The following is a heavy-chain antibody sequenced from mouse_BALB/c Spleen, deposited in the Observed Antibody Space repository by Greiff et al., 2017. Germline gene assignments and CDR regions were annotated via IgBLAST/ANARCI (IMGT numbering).Heavy chain of an antibody. Sequence: EVQLVESGPGLVKPSQSLSLTCTVTDYSITSDYAWNWIRQFPGNKLEWMGYISYSGSTSYNPSLKSRISITRDTSKNQFFLQLNSVTTEDTATYYCAREYYFDYWGQGTTLTVSS. V-gene: IGHV3-2*02. J-gene: IGHJ2*01. CDR3: AREYYFDY. CDR1: DYSITSDYA. CDR2: ISYSGST.